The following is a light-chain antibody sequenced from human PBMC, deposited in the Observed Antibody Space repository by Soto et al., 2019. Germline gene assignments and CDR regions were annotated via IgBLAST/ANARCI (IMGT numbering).Light chain of an antibody. Sequence: QSALTQSASVSGSPGQSITISCTGTGSDVGGYNYVSWYQQHPGKAPKVMIYDVSNRPSGVSNRFSGSKSGNTASLTISGLQAEDEADYYCSSYTSASTPLVFGGGTQLTVL. J-gene: IGLJ2*01. V-gene: IGLV2-14*01. CDR3: SSYTSASTPLV. CDR1: GSDVGGYNY. CDR2: DVS.